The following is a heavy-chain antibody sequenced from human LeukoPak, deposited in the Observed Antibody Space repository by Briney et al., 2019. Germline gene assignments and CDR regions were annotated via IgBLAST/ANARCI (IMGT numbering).Heavy chain of an antibody. D-gene: IGHD2-8*01. V-gene: IGHV3-43*02. CDR2: ISGGGGST. CDR3: AKDIMGSRDNWFDP. Sequence: GGSLRLSCAASGFSFDDYVMHWVRQSPGKGLEWVSLISGGGGSTYYADSVRGRFTISRDNSKNSLYLQMSSLRTEDTALYYCAKDIMGSRDNWFDPWGQGTLVTVSS. J-gene: IGHJ5*02. CDR1: GFSFDDYV.